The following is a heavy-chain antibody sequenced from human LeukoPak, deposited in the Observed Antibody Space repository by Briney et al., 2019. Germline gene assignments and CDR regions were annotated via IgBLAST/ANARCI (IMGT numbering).Heavy chain of an antibody. D-gene: IGHD3-10*01. CDR1: GFTFSSYS. CDR3: ARGSILLSHDY. V-gene: IGHV3-48*04. CDR2: ISSSSSTI. J-gene: IGHJ4*02. Sequence: GGSLRLSCAASGFTFSSYSMNWVRQAPGNWLEWVSYISSSSSTIYYADSVKGRFTISRDNAKTSLYLQMNSLRAEDTAVYYCARGSILLSHDYWGQGTLVTVSS.